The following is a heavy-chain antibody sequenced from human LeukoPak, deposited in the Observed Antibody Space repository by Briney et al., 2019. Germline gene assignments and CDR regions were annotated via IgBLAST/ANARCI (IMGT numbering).Heavy chain of an antibody. CDR1: GFTFSSYW. V-gene: IGHV3-74*01. D-gene: IGHD6-13*01. CDR3: ARRNIAAAALDY. J-gene: IGHJ4*02. Sequence: GGSLRLSCAASGFTFSSYWMHWVRQAPGEGLVWVSRINSDGSNTNYADSVKGRFTISRDNSKNTLYLQMNSLRAEDTAVYYCARRNIAAAALDYWGQGTLVTVSS. CDR2: INSDGSNT.